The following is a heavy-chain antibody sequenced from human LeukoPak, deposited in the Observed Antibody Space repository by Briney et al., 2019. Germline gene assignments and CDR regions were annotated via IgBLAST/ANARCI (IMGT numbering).Heavy chain of an antibody. D-gene: IGHD5-18*01. V-gene: IGHV4-39*07. Sequence: GSLRLSCAASGFTFSSYEMNWVRQAPGKGLEWIGSIYYSGSTYYNPSLKSRVTISVDTSKNQFSLKLSSVTAADTAVYYCARVLLWGYSYGQNWFDPWGQGTLVTVSS. CDR3: ARVLLWGYSYGQNWFDP. CDR2: IYYSGST. J-gene: IGHJ5*02. CDR1: GFTFSSYE.